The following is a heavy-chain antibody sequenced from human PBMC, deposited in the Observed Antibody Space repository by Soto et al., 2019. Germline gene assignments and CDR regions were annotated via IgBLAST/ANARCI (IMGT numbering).Heavy chain of an antibody. Sequence: PGGSLRLSCVASGFTFRSCGMSWVRQAPGKGLEWISGISDSGGRTDYADSVRGRFTISRDNSKNTLFLQMDTLTAEDTAVYFCAKRELDDKWGQGTLVTVS. D-gene: IGHD1-7*01. V-gene: IGHV3-23*01. J-gene: IGHJ4*02. CDR1: GFTFRSCG. CDR3: AKRELDDK. CDR2: ISDSGGRT.